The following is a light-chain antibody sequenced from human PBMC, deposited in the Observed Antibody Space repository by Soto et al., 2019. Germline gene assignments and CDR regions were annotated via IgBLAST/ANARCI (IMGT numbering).Light chain of an antibody. Sequence: QSVLTQSPSASASLGASVKLTCTLSSGHSNYAIAWHQQQPEKGPRYLMKLNSDGSLSKGDGIPDRFSGSSSGAERYLTISTLQSEDEADYYCQTWDTGIRVFGGGTKVTVL. CDR1: SGHSNYA. CDR2: LNSDGSL. CDR3: QTWDTGIRV. V-gene: IGLV4-69*01. J-gene: IGLJ3*02.